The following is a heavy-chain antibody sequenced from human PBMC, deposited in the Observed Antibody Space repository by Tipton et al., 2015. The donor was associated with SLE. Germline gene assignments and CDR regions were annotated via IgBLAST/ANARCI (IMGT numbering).Heavy chain of an antibody. Sequence: SGLVKPSETLSLTCAVSGGSISSGVYSWSWIRQPPGKGLEWIGYIYHSGSTYYNPSLKSRVTISVDRSKNQFSLKLSSVTAADTAVYYCARMGYCVTAPCARDDAFHIWGQGTMVTVSS. CDR2: IYHSGST. J-gene: IGHJ3*02. D-gene: IGHD2-15*01. CDR3: ARMGYCVTAPCARDDAFHI. CDR1: GGSISSGVYS. V-gene: IGHV4-30-2*01.